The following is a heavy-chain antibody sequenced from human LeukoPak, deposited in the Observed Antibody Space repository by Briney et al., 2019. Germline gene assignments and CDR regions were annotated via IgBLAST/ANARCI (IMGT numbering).Heavy chain of an antibody. Sequence: SGPTLVNPTQTLTLTCTFIGFSLPTRGLCVSWIRQPPGKALEWLARIDWDDDKYYSTSLETRLTISKDTSKNQVVLRMTNMDPVDTATYYCARHLGGYTSDYWGQGTLVTVSS. V-gene: IGHV2-70*11. CDR2: IDWDDDK. J-gene: IGHJ4*02. D-gene: IGHD5-12*01. CDR3: ARHLGGYTSDY. CDR1: GFSLPTRGLC.